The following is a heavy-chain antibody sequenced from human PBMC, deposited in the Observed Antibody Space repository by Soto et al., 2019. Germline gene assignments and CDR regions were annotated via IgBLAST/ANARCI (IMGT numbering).Heavy chain of an antibody. CDR3: ARAYCSGGSCYSGLYYYYGMDV. D-gene: IGHD2-15*01. V-gene: IGHV3-23*01. Sequence: EVQLLESGGGLVQPGGSLRLSCAASGFTFSSYAMSWVRQAPGKGLEWVSAISGSGGSTYYADSVKGRFTISRDNSKNTLHLQMNSLRAEDTAVYYCARAYCSGGSCYSGLYYYYGMDVWGQGTTVTVSS. CDR2: ISGSGGST. J-gene: IGHJ6*02. CDR1: GFTFSSYA.